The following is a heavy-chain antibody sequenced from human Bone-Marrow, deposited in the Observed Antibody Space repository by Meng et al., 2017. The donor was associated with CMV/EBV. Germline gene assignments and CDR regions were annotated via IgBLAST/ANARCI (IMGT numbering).Heavy chain of an antibody. V-gene: IGHV3-21*01. D-gene: IGHD3-3*01. J-gene: IGHJ6*02. CDR2: ISSSSSYI. CDR3: ARDKEGPYDFWSGYSSYGMDV. Sequence: GESLKISCAASGFTFSSYSMNWVRQAPGKGLEWVSSISSSSSYIYYADSVKGRFTISRDNAKNSLYLQMNSLRAEDTAVYYCARDKEGPYDFWSGYSSYGMDVWVQGTTVTVSS. CDR1: GFTFSSYS.